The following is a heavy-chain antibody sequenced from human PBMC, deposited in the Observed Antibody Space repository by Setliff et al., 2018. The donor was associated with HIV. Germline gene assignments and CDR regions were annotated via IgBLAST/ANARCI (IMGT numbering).Heavy chain of an antibody. CDR3: ARGLGVRGRGDAFDI. J-gene: IGHJ3*02. CDR1: GYSFTNYW. CDR2: IYPGDSDS. V-gene: IGHV5-51*01. D-gene: IGHD3-16*01. Sequence: PGESLKISCEASGYSFTNYWIGWVRQMPGKGLEWMGIIYPGDSDSRDSPSFQGQVIISADKSLSTAYLQWSSLKASDTAIYYCARGLGVRGRGDAFDIWGQGTMVTVSS.